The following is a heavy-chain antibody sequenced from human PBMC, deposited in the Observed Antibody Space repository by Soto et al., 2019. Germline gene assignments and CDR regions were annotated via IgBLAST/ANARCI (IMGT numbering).Heavy chain of an antibody. J-gene: IGHJ2*01. V-gene: IGHV3-33*01. CDR2: IWHEGSNK. CDR3: ARGADCSGGSCFWGYFDL. Sequence: QVQLVESGGGVVQPGRSLRLSCAASGFTFSNYGMHWVRQAPGKGLEWVAVIWHEGSNKNYADSVKGPFTISRDNSKNTLYLQMNSLRDEDTAVYYCARGADCSGGSCFWGYFDLWGRGTLVTVSS. CDR1: GFTFSNYG. D-gene: IGHD2-15*01.